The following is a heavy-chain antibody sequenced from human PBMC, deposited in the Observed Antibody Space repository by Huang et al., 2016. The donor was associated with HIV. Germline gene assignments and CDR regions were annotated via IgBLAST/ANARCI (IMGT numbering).Heavy chain of an antibody. CDR1: GYSFNTQW. Sequence: EVQLVQSGAEVKKPGESLKISCKASGYSFNTQWIAWVRQMPGKGLEWMGIIYPGDSQNKYRPSFQGPVTFSVDKSIRTAYLQWSSLEASDTAMYFCARHKSGRLGDAYDVWGQGTLVTVSS. V-gene: IGHV5-51*01. CDR3: ARHKSGRLGDAYDV. D-gene: IGHD6-19*01. J-gene: IGHJ3*01. CDR2: IYPGDSQN.